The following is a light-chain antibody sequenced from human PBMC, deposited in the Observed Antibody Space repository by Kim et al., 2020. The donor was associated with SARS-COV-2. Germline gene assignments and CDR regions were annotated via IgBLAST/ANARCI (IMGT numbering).Light chain of an antibody. CDR2: EAS. CDR3: QQYVTYSLT. Sequence: AAVGDRVTITCRASQSISSWLAWYQQKPGKAPKLLIYEASSLQSGVPSRFSGSGSGTEFTLTISSLQPDDFAAYYCQQYVTYSLTFGQGTKVDIK. V-gene: IGKV1-5*03. CDR1: QSISSW. J-gene: IGKJ1*01.